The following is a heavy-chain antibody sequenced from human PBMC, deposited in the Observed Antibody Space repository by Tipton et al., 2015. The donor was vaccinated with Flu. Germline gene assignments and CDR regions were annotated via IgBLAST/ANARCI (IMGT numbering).Heavy chain of an antibody. J-gene: IGHJ6*02. CDR2: IRHDESDK. Sequence: SGFTFSGYGMHWVRQAPGKGLEWVAFIRHDESDKYYADSVKGRFTNSRDNSKNTLFLEMNSLRAEDSAMYYCAKGISPYCSTTRCQGARYFYGLDVWGQGTLVTVSS. V-gene: IGHV3-30*02. CDR3: AKGISPYCSTTRCQGARYFYGLDV. D-gene: IGHD2-2*01. CDR1: GFTFSGYG.